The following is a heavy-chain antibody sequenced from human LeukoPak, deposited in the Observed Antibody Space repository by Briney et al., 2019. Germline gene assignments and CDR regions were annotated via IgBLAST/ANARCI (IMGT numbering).Heavy chain of an antibody. CDR3: AREHRWGGGVDY. CDR1: GGSISSYY. V-gene: IGHV4-59*01. CDR2: IYYSGST. D-gene: IGHD7-27*01. Sequence: SETLSLTCTVSGGSISSYYWSWIRQPPGKGLEWIGYIYYSGSTNYNPSLKSRVTISVDTSKNQFSLKLSSVTAADTAVYYCAREHRWGGGVDYWGQGTLVTVSS. J-gene: IGHJ4*02.